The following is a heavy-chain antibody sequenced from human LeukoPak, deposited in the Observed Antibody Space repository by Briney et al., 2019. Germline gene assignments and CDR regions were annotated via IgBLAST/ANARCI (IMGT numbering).Heavy chain of an antibody. CDR3: AKDIVATIEAY. D-gene: IGHD5-12*01. CDR1: GFTFSSYG. Sequence: GGSLRLSCAASGFTFSSYGMHWVRQAPGKGLEWVAVISYDGSNKYYADSVKGRFTISRDNSKNTLYLQMNSLRAEDTAVYYCAKDIVATIEAYWGQGTLVTVSS. V-gene: IGHV3-30*18. J-gene: IGHJ4*02. CDR2: ISYDGSNK.